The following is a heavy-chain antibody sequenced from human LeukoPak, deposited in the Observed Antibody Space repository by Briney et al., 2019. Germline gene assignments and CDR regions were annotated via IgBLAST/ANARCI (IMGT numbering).Heavy chain of an antibody. J-gene: IGHJ4*02. CDR2: IKQDGSEK. V-gene: IGHV3-7*01. D-gene: IGHD3-22*01. CDR3: AREGYYDGSGYYYVRADY. CDR1: GFTFSSYW. Sequence: GGSLRLSCAASGFTFSSYWMSWVRQAPGKGLEWVANIKQDGSEKYYVDSVKGRFTISRDNAKNSLYLQMNSLRAEDTAVYYCAREGYYDGSGYYYVRADYWGQGTLVTVSS.